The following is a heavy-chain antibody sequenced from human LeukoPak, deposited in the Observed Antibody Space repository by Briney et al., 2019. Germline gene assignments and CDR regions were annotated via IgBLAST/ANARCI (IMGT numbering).Heavy chain of an antibody. CDR3: ARGIWYGSGSSFDS. J-gene: IGHJ4*02. CDR1: GGSFSDYY. CDR2: INYSGST. D-gene: IGHD3-10*01. Sequence: SETLSLTCAVYGGSFSDYYWSWIRQPPGKGLEWIGEINYSGSTNYNPSLRSRVTISVDTSKNQFSLMLNSVTAADTPVYYCARGIWYGSGSSFDSWGQGTLVTVSS. V-gene: IGHV4-34*01.